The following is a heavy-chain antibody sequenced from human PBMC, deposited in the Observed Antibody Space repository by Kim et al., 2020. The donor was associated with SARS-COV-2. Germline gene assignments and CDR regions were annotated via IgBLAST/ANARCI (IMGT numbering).Heavy chain of an antibody. CDR3: ARWYCSSTTCYGFYYYGMDV. Sequence: GGSLRLSCAASGFTFSSYEMNWVRQAPGKGLEWVLFISSSGDSIQYADSVKGRFTISRDNAKNSLYLQMNSLRAEDTGVYYCARWYCSSTTCYGFYYYGMDVWGQGTTVTVS. CDR2: ISSSGDSI. D-gene: IGHD2-2*01. CDR1: GFTFSSYE. J-gene: IGHJ6*02. V-gene: IGHV3-48*03.